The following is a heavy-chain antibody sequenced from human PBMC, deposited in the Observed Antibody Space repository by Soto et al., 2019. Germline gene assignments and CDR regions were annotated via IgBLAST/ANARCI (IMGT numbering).Heavy chain of an antibody. CDR1: GGSISPFY. CDR2: IYYSGST. Sequence: LSLTCTVSGGSISPFYWSWIRQPPGKGLEWIGYIYYSGSTNYNPSLKSRVTISVDTSKNQFSLKLSSVTAADTAVYYCAREAVGGSSGYYFSYFAYWGQGTLVSVS. V-gene: IGHV4-59*01. CDR3: AREAVGGSSGYYFSYFAY. D-gene: IGHD3-22*01. J-gene: IGHJ4*02.